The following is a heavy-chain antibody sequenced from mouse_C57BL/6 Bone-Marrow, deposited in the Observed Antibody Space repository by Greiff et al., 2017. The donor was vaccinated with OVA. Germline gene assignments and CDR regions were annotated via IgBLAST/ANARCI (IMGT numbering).Heavy chain of an antibody. CDR2: ISYDGSN. CDR1: GYSITSGYY. Sequence: EVQLQQSGPGLVKPSQSLSLTCSVTGYSITSGYYWNWIRQFPGNKLEWMGYISYDGSNNYNPSLKNRISITRDTSKNQFFLKLNSVTTEDTATYYCARGRGTGTFFDYWGQGTTLTVSS. J-gene: IGHJ2*01. V-gene: IGHV3-6*01. D-gene: IGHD4-1*01. CDR3: ARGRGTGTFFDY.